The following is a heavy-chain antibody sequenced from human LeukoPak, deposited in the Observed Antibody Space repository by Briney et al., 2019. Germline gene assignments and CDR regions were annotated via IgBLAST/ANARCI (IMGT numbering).Heavy chain of an antibody. CDR1: GFIFSDYT. CDR3: ARSSRSWGVFDI. Sequence: GASLRLSCAASGFIFSDYTMSWVRQAPRKGLEWVSAISTGGDDTNYADSVKGRFTTSRDSSKNTLSLHINSLRAEDTAIYYCARSSRSWGVFDIWGQGTMVTVSS. CDR2: ISTGGDDT. J-gene: IGHJ3*02. V-gene: IGHV3-23*01. D-gene: IGHD7-27*01.